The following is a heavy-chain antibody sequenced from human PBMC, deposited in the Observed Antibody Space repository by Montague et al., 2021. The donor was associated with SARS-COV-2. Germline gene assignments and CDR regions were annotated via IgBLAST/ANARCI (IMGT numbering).Heavy chain of an antibody. CDR1: GFTFTSYW. J-gene: IGHJ4*02. Sequence: SLRLSCAASGFTFTSYWMSWVRQAPGKGLEWVAHIKQDGSEKYYVGSVKGRFTIARDNAKNSLYLQMNSLRAEDTAVYYCARVPSSSWYFDSWGQGTLVTVSS. CDR2: IKQDGSEK. V-gene: IGHV3-7*01. CDR3: ARVPSSSWYFDS. D-gene: IGHD6-13*01.